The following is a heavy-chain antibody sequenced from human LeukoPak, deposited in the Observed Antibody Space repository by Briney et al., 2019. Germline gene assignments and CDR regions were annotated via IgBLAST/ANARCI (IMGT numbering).Heavy chain of an antibody. CDR2: IYTSGST. CDR3: ARDHDFWSGYSRTTRLRFDP. V-gene: IGHV4-61*02. Sequence: SQTLSLTCTVSGGSISSGSYYWSWIRQPAGKGLEWIGRIYTSGSTNYNPSLKSRVTISVDTSKNQFSLKLSSVTAADTAVYYCARDHDFWSGYSRTTRLRFDPWGQGTLVTVSS. CDR1: GGSISSGSYY. D-gene: IGHD3-3*01. J-gene: IGHJ5*02.